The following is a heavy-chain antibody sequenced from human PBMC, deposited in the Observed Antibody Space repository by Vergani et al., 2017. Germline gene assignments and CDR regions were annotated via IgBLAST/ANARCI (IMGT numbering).Heavy chain of an antibody. J-gene: IGHJ6*02. CDR1: GYTFTSYG. CDR3: ARDGGYDCWSGYYGGFYYYYGMDD. D-gene: IGHD3-3*01. CDR2: ISAYNGNT. V-gene: IGHV1-18*04. Sequence: QVQLVQSGAEVKKPGASVKVSCKASGYTFTSYGISWVRQAPGQGLEWMGWISAYNGNTNYAQKLQGRVTMTTDTSTSTAYMELRSLRSDNTAVYYCARDGGYDCWSGYYGGFYYYYGMDDWGQGTTVTVSS.